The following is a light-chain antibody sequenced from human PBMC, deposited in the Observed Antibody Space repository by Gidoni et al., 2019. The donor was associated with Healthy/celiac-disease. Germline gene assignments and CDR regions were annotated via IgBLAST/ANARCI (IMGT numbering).Light chain of an antibody. Sequence: EIVLTQSPGTLSSSPGERATLSCRASQSVSSSYLAWYQQKPGQAPRLLIYGASSRATGIPDRFSGSGSGTDFTLTISRLEPEDFAVYYCQQYGSSPPVTFGQGTKLEIK. CDR2: GAS. CDR3: QQYGSSPPVT. J-gene: IGKJ2*01. V-gene: IGKV3-20*01. CDR1: QSVSSSY.